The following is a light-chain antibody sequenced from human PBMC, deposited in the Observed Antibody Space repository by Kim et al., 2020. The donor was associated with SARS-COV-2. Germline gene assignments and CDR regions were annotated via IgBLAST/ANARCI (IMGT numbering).Light chain of an antibody. Sequence: SASVGDRIPITGRASQDIRNYLAWFQQKPGKVPKRLIYAASSLHGGVPPRFSGSGSGTEFTLTISSLQPEDFATYYCLQHNAYPHTFGQGTKLEIK. CDR1: QDIRNY. V-gene: IGKV1-17*03. CDR3: LQHNAYPHT. CDR2: AAS. J-gene: IGKJ2*01.